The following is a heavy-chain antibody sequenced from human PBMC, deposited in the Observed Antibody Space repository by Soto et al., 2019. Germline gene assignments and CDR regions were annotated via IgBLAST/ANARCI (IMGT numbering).Heavy chain of an antibody. D-gene: IGHD2-15*01. CDR2: IWYDGSNK. CDR3: AREEGLLPCYFDY. V-gene: IGHV3-33*01. Sequence: QVQLVESGGGVVQPRRSLRLSCAASGFTFSSYGMHWVRQAPGKGPEWLAVIWYDGSNKYYADSVKGRFTISRDNSKNTLYLQTNRLRPGDTAVYYCAREEGLLPCYFDYWGKGTLVTVSS. CDR1: GFTFSSYG. J-gene: IGHJ4*02.